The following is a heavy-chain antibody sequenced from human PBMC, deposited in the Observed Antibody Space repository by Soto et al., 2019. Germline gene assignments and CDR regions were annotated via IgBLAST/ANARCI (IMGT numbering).Heavy chain of an antibody. CDR2: INHSGST. J-gene: IGHJ5*02. CDR3: ARGGKQQLGRVRNWFDP. Sequence: QVQLQQWGAGLLKPSETLSLTCAVYGGSFSGYYWSWIRQPPGKGLEWIGEINHSGSTNYNPSLKRRVTISVDTSKNQLSLKLSSVTAADTAVYYCARGGKQQLGRVRNWFDPWGQGTLVTVSS. D-gene: IGHD6-13*01. CDR1: GGSFSGYY. V-gene: IGHV4-34*01.